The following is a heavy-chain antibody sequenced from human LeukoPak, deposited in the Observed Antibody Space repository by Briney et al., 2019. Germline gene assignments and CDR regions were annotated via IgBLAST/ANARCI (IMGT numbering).Heavy chain of an antibody. CDR1: GFTFSSYA. Sequence: PGGSLRLSCAASGFTFSSYAMHWVRQAPGKGLEWVAVISYDGSNKYYADSVKGRFTISRDNAKNSLYLQMNSLRVEDTAVYYCARVDFWSGYCDYWGQGTLVTVSS. J-gene: IGHJ4*02. V-gene: IGHV3-30-3*01. CDR2: ISYDGSNK. D-gene: IGHD3-3*01. CDR3: ARVDFWSGYCDY.